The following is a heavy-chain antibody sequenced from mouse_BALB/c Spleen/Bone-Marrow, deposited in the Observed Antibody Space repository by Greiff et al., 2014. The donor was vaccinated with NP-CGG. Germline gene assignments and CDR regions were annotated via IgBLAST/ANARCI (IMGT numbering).Heavy chain of an antibody. J-gene: IGHJ2*01. V-gene: IGHV1S127*01. Sequence: QVQLQQSGPQVVRPGASVKISCKASGYSFTSYWMHWVKQRPGQGLEWIGMIDPSDSETRLNQKSKDKATLTVDKSSSTAYMQLSSPTSEDSAVYYCARVGLRLPYYFDYWGQGTTLTVSS. CDR2: IDPSDSET. CDR3: ARVGLRLPYYFDY. CDR1: GYSFTSYW. D-gene: IGHD1-2*01.